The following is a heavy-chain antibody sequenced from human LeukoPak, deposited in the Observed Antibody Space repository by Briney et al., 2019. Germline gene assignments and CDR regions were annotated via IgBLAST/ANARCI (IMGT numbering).Heavy chain of an antibody. Sequence: GGSLRLSCAASGFTFSTYPMNWVRQAPGKGLEWISHIRDSGTTDYADSVKGRFAISRDNAKNSLYLQLSSLRAEDTAVYYCARDHDFAFDNWGQGTLVTVSS. CDR3: ARDHDFAFDN. CDR1: GFTFSTYP. J-gene: IGHJ4*02. CDR2: IRDSGTT. V-gene: IGHV3-69-1*01. D-gene: IGHD2-21*02.